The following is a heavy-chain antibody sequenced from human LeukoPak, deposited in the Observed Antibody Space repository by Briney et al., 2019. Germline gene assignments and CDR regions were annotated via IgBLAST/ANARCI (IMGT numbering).Heavy chain of an antibody. CDR2: INSDGSSA. J-gene: IGHJ4*02. CDR1: GFTFSAYF. V-gene: IGHV3-74*01. CDR3: ASWWSGDY. Sequence: GGSLRLSCAASGFTFSAYFMHWVRQAPGKGLVWVSHINSDGSSATYADSVKGRFTISRDNAKNTLYLRMNSLRAEDTAVYYCASWWSGDYWGQGTLVTVSS. D-gene: IGHD2-15*01.